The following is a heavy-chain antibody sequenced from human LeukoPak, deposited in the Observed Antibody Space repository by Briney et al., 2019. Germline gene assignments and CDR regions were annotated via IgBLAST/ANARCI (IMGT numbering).Heavy chain of an antibody. CDR2: IESIGSEK. CDR3: ARGVTSWPQGPYHFDY. V-gene: IGHV3-30*02. CDR1: GFTFSDYT. J-gene: IGHJ4*02. D-gene: IGHD2-2*01. Sequence: PGRSLSLSCAVSGFTFSDYTMNWARQAPGKGLEWVASIESIGSEKYSLDSLKDGFTISRDNCKNTLYLQLNTVRPEDTAVFYCARGVTSWPQGPYHFDYWGQGILITVSS.